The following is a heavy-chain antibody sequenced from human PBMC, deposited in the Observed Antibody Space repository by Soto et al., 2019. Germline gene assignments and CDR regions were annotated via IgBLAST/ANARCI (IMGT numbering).Heavy chain of an antibody. D-gene: IGHD3-10*01. J-gene: IGHJ6*02. CDR2: IYYSGST. CDR1: GGSISSSSYY. V-gene: IGHV4-39*01. CDR3: ASDVLLWFGDQPYYYGMDV. Sequence: SETLSLTCTVSGGSISSSSYYWGWIRQPPGKGLEWIGSIYYSGSTYYNPSLKSRVTISVDTSKNQFSLKLSSVTAADMAVYYCASDVLLWFGDQPYYYGMDVWGQGTTVT.